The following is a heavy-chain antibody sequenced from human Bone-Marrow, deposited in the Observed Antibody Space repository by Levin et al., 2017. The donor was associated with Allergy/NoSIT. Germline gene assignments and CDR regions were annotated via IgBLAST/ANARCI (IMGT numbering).Heavy chain of an antibody. D-gene: IGHD3-10*01. Sequence: SETLSLTCTVSGGSISSGSYYWSWIRQPAGKGLEWIGRIYTSGSTNYNPSLKSRVTISVDTSKNQFSLKLSSVTAADTAVYYCARGGRWFGELFWFDPWGQGTLVTVSS. CDR2: IYTSGST. CDR1: GGSISSGSYY. V-gene: IGHV4-61*02. CDR3: ARGGRWFGELFWFDP. J-gene: IGHJ5*02.